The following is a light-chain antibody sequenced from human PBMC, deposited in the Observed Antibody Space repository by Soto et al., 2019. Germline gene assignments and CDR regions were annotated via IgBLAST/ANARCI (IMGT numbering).Light chain of an antibody. CDR2: RNN. J-gene: IGLJ3*02. CDR1: SSNIGSNY. Sequence: QSVLTQPPSASGTPGQRVTISCSGSSSNIGSNYVYWYQQLPGTAPKLLIYRNNQRPSGVPDRFSGSKSGTSASLANSGLRSEDEADYYCAAWDDCRNWVFGGGTKLTVL. V-gene: IGLV1-47*01. CDR3: AAWDDCRNWV.